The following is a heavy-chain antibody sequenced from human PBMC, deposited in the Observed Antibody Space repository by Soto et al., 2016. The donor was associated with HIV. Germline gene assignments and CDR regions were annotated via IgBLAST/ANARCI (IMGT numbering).Heavy chain of an antibody. D-gene: IGHD3-10*01. Sequence: QVQLVQSGLSEEPGASVKVSCKISGPSFPTFHIHWVREAPGQGLEWMGWISPNSQTTNYAQKFHGRVTMTRDPSISTAYMELSGLKSDDTAVYYCATLNFGLYGFDVWGRGTTVTVS. CDR2: ISPNSQTT. CDR3: ATLNFGLYGFDV. CDR1: GPSFPTFH. J-gene: IGHJ6*02. V-gene: IGHV1-2*02.